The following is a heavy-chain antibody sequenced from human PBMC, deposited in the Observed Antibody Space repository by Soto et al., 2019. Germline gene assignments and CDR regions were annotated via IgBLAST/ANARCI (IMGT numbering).Heavy chain of an antibody. J-gene: IGHJ4*02. CDR3: ARGLNIEVAASIEY. V-gene: IGHV3-30-3*01. CDR2: ILYDGSNK. Sequence: QVQLVESGGGVVQPGRSLRLSCAASGFTFSSYAMHWVRQAPGKGLEWVAVILYDGSNKYYADSVKGRFTISRDNSKNTLYLQMNSLRVEDTAVYYCARGLNIEVAASIEYWSQRTLVTVSS. CDR1: GFTFSSYA. D-gene: IGHD6-19*01.